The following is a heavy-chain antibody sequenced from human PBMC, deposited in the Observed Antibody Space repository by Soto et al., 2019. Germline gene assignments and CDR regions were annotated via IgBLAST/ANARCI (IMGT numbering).Heavy chain of an antibody. CDR2: IYPGDSDT. CDR3: ARLGAAAGTADAFDI. J-gene: IGHJ3*02. V-gene: IGHV5-51*01. Sequence: RGESLKISCKGSGYSCTSYWIGWVRQMPGKGLEWMGIIYPGDSDTRYSPSFQGQVTISADKSISTAYLQWSSLKASDTAMYYCARLGAAAGTADAFDIWGQGTMVTVSS. D-gene: IGHD6-13*01. CDR1: GYSCTSYW.